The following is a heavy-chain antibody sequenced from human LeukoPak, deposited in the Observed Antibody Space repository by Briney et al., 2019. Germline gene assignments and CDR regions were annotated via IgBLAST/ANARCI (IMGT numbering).Heavy chain of an antibody. CDR3: ARERTGRYVDWSLDF. J-gene: IGHJ4*02. V-gene: IGHV3-21*01. D-gene: IGHD3-9*01. Sequence: GGSLRLSCAASGFTSCGFSMNFGCEAPGRGLEWISSISGSGSFLYHAHSVKGRFTMSRDNANNLIYLQMNSLRDEDTALYFCARERTGRYVDWSLDFWGQGTLVTVSS. CDR1: GFTSCGFS. CDR2: ISGSGSFL.